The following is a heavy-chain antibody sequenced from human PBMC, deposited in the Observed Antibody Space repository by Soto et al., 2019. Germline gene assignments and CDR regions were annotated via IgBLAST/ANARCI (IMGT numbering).Heavy chain of an antibody. CDR1: GGSISSSNW. CDR3: ARDPTQWLVGGYYYYYGMDV. J-gene: IGHJ6*02. CDR2: IYHSGST. D-gene: IGHD6-19*01. V-gene: IGHV4-4*02. Sequence: KPSETLSLTCAVSGGSISSSNWWSWVRQPPGKGLEWIGEIYHSGSTNYNPSLKSRVTISVDKSKNQFSLKLSSVTAADTAVYYCARDPTQWLVGGYYYYYGMDVWGQGTTVTVSS.